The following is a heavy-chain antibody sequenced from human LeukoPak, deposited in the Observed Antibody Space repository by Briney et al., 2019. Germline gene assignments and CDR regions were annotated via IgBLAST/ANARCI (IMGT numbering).Heavy chain of an antibody. V-gene: IGHV4-4*07. CDR1: GGSISSYY. Sequence: SETLSLTCTVSGGSISSYYWSWIRQPAGKGLEWIGRFYTSGSTNYNPSLKSRVTISVDTSKNQFSLKLSSVTAADTAVYYCARGRDGYNFLNRGEYYYFDYWGQGTLVTVSS. CDR3: ARGRDGYNFLNRGEYYYFDY. J-gene: IGHJ4*02. CDR2: FYTSGST. D-gene: IGHD5-24*01.